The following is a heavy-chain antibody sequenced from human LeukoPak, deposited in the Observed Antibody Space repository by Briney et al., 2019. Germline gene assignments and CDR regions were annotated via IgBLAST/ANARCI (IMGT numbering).Heavy chain of an antibody. CDR2: IYHSGST. CDR3: ARDRGAAAGIFDY. CDR1: GYSISSGYY. V-gene: IGHV4-38-2*02. D-gene: IGHD6-13*01. Sequence: SETLSLTCTVSGYSISSGYYWGWIRQPPGKGLEWIGSIYHSGSTYYNPSLKSRVTISVDTSKNQFSLKLSSVTAADTAVYYCARDRGAAAGIFDYWGQGTLVTVSS. J-gene: IGHJ4*02.